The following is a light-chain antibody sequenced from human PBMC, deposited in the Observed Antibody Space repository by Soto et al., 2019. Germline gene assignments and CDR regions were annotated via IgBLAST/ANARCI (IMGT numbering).Light chain of an antibody. J-gene: IGKJ5*01. CDR3: QQRSNWLFT. CDR1: QSVSSY. CDR2: DAS. V-gene: IGKV3-11*01. Sequence: EIVFRQAPSTLSLSALERATLSCRASQSVSSYLAWYQQKPGQAPRLLIYDASNRATGIPARFSGSGSGTDFTLTISSLEPEDFAVYYCQQRSNWLFTFGQGTRLEIK.